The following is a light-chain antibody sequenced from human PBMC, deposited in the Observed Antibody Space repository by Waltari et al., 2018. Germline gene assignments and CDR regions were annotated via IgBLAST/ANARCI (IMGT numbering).Light chain of an antibody. CDR2: GAS. J-gene: IGKJ1*01. Sequence: IVLTQSPGTLSSSPGERDTLSCRASQSVGRTLAWYQKRPGKAPRLLIYGASTRATAIPGRFSGSVSATCFNLTISRLEPEDFAVYYCQHYVRLPVTFGQGTTVEIK. V-gene: IGKV3-20*01. CDR3: QHYVRLPVT. CDR1: QSVGRT.